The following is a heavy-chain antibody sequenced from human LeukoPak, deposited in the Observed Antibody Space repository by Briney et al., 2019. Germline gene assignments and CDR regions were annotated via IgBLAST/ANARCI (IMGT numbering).Heavy chain of an antibody. CDR1: GGTFSSYA. D-gene: IGHD2-15*01. Sequence: SVKVSCKASGGTFSSYAISWVRQAPGQGLEWMGGIIPIFGTANYAQKFQGRVTITADKSTSTVYMELSSLRSEDTAVYYCAAAVVVAVNWFDPWGQGTLVTVSS. J-gene: IGHJ5*02. CDR3: AAAVVVAVNWFDP. CDR2: IIPIFGTA. V-gene: IGHV1-69*06.